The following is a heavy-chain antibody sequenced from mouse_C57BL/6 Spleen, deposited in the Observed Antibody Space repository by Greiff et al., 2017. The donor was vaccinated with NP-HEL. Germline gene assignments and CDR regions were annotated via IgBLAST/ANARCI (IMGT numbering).Heavy chain of an antibody. CDR1: GYTFTDYY. D-gene: IGHD2-5*01. CDR3: ARGSNYVFDY. CDR2: INPNNGGT. J-gene: IGHJ2*01. V-gene: IGHV1-26*01. Sequence: EVQLQQSGPELVKPGASVKISCKASGYTFTDYYMNWVKQSHGKSLEWIGDINPNNGGTSYNQKFKGKATLTVDKSSSTAYMELRSLTSEDSAVYYCARGSNYVFDYWGQGTTLTVSS.